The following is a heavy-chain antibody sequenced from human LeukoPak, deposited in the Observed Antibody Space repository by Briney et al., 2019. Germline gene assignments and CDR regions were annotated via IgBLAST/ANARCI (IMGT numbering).Heavy chain of an antibody. J-gene: IGHJ4*02. CDR2: ISSSGSTI. V-gene: IGHV3-48*03. CDR3: AKNNYYDSSGYYPGDY. CDR1: GFTFSSYE. Sequence: GGSLRLSCAASGFTFSSYEMNWVRQAPGKGLEWVSYISSSGSTIYYADSVKGRFTLSRDNSKNTLYLQMNSLRADDTALYYCAKNNYYDSSGYYPGDYWGQGTLVTVSS. D-gene: IGHD3-22*01.